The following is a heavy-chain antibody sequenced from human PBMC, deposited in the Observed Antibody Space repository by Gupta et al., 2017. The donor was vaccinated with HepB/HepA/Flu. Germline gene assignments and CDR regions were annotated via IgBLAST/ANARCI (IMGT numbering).Heavy chain of an antibody. CDR3: ARGRSDDFSSYADYYFDF. V-gene: IGHV4-30-2*01. D-gene: IGHD2-21*02. J-gene: IGHJ4*02. CDR2: IYPSGLT. Sequence: QLQLQESGSGLVRPSQTLSLTCAVSGGSIISGGYSWNWLRQPPGRGLEWIGYIYPSGLTHYSPSLKSRVTMSIDTSKNQFSLRVNSVTAADTAVYYCARGRSDDFSSYADYYFDFWGQGNLVTVSS. CDR1: GGSIISGGYS.